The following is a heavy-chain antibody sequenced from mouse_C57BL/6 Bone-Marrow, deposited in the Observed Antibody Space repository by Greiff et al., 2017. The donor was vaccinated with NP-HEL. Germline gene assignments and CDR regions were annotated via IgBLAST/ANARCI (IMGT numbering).Heavy chain of an antibody. CDR3: TTASRGGYFDY. CDR2: IDPEDGDT. V-gene: IGHV14-1*01. Sequence: EVKLQQSGAELVRPGASVKLSCTASGFNIKDYYMHWVKQRPEQGLEWIGRIDPEDGDTEYAPKFKGQATMTADTSSNTAYLQLSRLTSEDTAVYYCTTASRGGYFDYWGQGTTLTVSS. D-gene: IGHD1-1*01. CDR1: GFNIKDYY. J-gene: IGHJ2*01.